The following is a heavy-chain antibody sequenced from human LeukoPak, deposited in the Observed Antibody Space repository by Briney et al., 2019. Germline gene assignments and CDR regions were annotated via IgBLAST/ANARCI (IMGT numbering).Heavy chain of an antibody. CDR1: GFTFDEHG. D-gene: IGHD4-11*01. CDR2: INWNGAST. V-gene: IGHV3-20*04. CDR3: ARVQRWGYSNYFDY. Sequence: GGSLRLSCAASGFTFDEHGMSWVRQAPGKGLEWVSGINWNGASTGYADSVKGRFTISRDNAKNSLYLQMNSLRAEDTALYYCARVQRWGYSNYFDYWGQGPWSPSPQ. J-gene: IGHJ4*02.